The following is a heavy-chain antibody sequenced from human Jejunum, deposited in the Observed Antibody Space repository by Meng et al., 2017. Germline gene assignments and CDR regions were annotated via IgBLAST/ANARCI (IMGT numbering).Heavy chain of an antibody. Sequence: QLQVQESGPGLVKPSETLSLTCPVSGGSINTNTYYWYWIRQPPGKGMEWIGSVYYTGRTFYNPPLKSRVTISLDTSKNQFSLNLRSVAAADTAVYYCARAKVTPMGYWFDPWGQGTLVTVSS. CDR1: GGSINTNTYY. J-gene: IGHJ5*02. V-gene: IGHV4-39*01. CDR2: VYYTGRT. CDR3: ARAKVTPMGYWFDP. D-gene: IGHD2-21*02.